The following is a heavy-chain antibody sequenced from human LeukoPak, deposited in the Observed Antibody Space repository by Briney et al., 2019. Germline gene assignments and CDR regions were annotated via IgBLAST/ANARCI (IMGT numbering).Heavy chain of an antibody. CDR3: ARDRFAATRLRYFDY. D-gene: IGHD6-25*01. CDR1: GYTFTGYY. CDR2: INPNSGGT. V-gene: IGHV1-2*02. Sequence: GASVKVSCKASGYTFTGYYMHWVRQAPGQGLEWMGWINPNSGGTNYAQKFQGRVTMTRDTSISTAYMELSRLRSDDTAVYYCARDRFAATRLRYFDYWGQGTLVTVSS. J-gene: IGHJ4*02.